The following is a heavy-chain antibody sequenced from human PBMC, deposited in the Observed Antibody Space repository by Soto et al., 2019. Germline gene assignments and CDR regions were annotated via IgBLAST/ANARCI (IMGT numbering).Heavy chain of an antibody. CDR2: IYDSGSS. Sequence: SETLSLTCTVSGASISSGDYFWSWIRQSPGKGLQWIGYIYDSGSSYYNPSLKSRVTMSVDTSKNQFSLKLSSVTAADTAVYYCAREKGYISGPKNFDYWGQGTLVTASS. D-gene: IGHD5-12*01. CDR1: GASISSGDYF. CDR3: AREKGYISGPKNFDY. J-gene: IGHJ4*02. V-gene: IGHV4-30-4*01.